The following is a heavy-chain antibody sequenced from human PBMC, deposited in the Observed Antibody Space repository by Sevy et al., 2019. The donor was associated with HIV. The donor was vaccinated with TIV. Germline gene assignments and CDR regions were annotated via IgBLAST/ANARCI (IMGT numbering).Heavy chain of an antibody. CDR2: IYSDGTT. V-gene: IGHV3-66*01. Sequence: GGSLRLSCAASGFTVNSNYMTWVRQAPGKGLEGVSVIYSDGTTYHADSVKDRFTISRDNFKNTLYLQMNSLRAEDTAVYYCARCKSGYGYALNYWGQGTLVTVSS. D-gene: IGHD5-18*01. CDR1: GFTVNSNY. CDR3: ARCKSGYGYALNY. J-gene: IGHJ4*02.